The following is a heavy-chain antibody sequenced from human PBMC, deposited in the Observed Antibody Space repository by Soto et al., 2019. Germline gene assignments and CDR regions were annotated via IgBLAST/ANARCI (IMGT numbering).Heavy chain of an antibody. D-gene: IGHD3-22*01. Sequence: EVQLVESGGGLVQPGGSLRLSCSVSGFTLSDHYIDWVRQAPGKGLEWVGRSRNQANGYSTIYAASVKGRFTTSRDDSKNLVYLQMESLRTEDTAVYSCVRDTYFSDSSSYTRCFDFWGQGALVTVSS. J-gene: IGHJ4*02. V-gene: IGHV3-72*01. CDR3: VRDTYFSDSSSYTRCFDF. CDR1: GFTLSDHY. CDR2: SRNQANGYST.